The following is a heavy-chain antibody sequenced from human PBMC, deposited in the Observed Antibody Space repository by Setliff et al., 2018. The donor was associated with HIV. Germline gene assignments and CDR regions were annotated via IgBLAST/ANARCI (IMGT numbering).Heavy chain of an antibody. CDR2: ISGAGRST. Sequence: GGSLRLSCAASGFTLSTYAMSWVRQAPGKGLEWVSAISGAGRSTYYADSVKGRFTSSRDNSKNTLYLQMDSLRAEDTAVYYCARVWRSSSWYITSWGQGTLVTVSS. J-gene: IGHJ5*02. CDR3: ARVWRSSSWYITS. V-gene: IGHV3-23*01. D-gene: IGHD6-13*01. CDR1: GFTLSTYA.